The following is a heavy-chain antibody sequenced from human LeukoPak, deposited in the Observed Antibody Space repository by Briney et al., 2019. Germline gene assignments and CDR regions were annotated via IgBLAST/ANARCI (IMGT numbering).Heavy chain of an antibody. Sequence: SETLSLTCTVSGGSISSGSYYWSWIRQPAGKGLEWIGRIYTSGSTNYNPSLKSRVTISVDTSKNQFSLKLSSVTAADTAVYYCAREGAGYYDFWSGYSYYYYYMDVWGKGTTVTVSS. CDR3: AREGAGYYDFWSGYSYYYYYMDV. V-gene: IGHV4-61*02. D-gene: IGHD3-3*01. CDR2: IYTSGST. J-gene: IGHJ6*03. CDR1: GGSISSGSYY.